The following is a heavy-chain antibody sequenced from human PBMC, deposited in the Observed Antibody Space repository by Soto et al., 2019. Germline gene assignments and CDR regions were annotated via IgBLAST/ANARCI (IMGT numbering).Heavy chain of an antibody. D-gene: IGHD6-6*01. CDR2: IIPIFGTA. CDR1: GGTFSSYA. J-gene: IGHJ4*02. CDR3: AREGLMAARGFEVYFDY. Sequence: GASVKVSCKASGGTFSSYAISWVRQAPGQGLEWMGGIIPIFGTANYAQKFQGRVTITADESTSTAYMELSSLRSEDTAVYYCAREGLMAARGFEVYFDYWGQGTLVTVSS. V-gene: IGHV1-69*13.